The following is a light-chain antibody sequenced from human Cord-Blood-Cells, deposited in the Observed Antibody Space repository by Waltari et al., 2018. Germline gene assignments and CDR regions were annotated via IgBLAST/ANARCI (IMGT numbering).Light chain of an antibody. CDR3: YSAADNSWV. J-gene: IGLJ3*02. Sequence: SYELTQPSSVSVSPGQTARITCSGDVLAKKYARWFQQKPGQAPVLVIYKDSERPSGVPERFSGSISGTTVTLTVSGAQVEDEADYYCYSAADNSWVFGGGTKLTVL. V-gene: IGLV3-27*01. CDR2: KDS. CDR1: VLAKKY.